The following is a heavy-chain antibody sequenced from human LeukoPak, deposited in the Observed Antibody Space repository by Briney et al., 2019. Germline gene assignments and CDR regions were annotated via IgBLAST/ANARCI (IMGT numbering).Heavy chain of an antibody. CDR1: GDSISGYY. CDR3: ARHAYSYGSEFDF. J-gene: IGHJ4*02. V-gene: IGHV4-59*08. Sequence: PSETLSLTCNVSGDSISGYYWTWIRQPPGKGLEWIGYIYYSGSTNYNPSLESRVTMSVDSSRNQFSLNLNSVTATDTAVYFCARHAYSYGSEFDFWGQGILVTVSS. D-gene: IGHD5-18*01. CDR2: IYYSGST.